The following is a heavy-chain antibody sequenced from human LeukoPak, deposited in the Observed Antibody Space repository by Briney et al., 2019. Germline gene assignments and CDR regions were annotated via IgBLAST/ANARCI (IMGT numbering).Heavy chain of an antibody. V-gene: IGHV4-34*01. CDR2: INHSGST. J-gene: IGHJ6*01. CDR1: GGSFSGYY. CDR3: ARRGYCSSTSCYLPYGMDV. Sequence: SETLSLTCAVYGGSFSGYYWSWIRHPPGKGLEWIGEINHSGSTNYHPSLKRRVTISVDMPKTQFSLKLRSVTAADTAVYYCARRGYCSSTSCYLPYGMDVWGQGTTVAVCS. D-gene: IGHD2-2*01.